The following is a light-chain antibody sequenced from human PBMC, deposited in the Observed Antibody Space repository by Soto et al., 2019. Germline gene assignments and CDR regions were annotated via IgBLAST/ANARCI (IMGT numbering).Light chain of an antibody. CDR3: QQYGSSPLIS. J-gene: IGKJ5*01. CDR1: QTIKRSS. V-gene: IGKV3-15*01. CDR2: GAS. Sequence: EIVMTQSPATLSVSPGEGATLSCRASQTIKRSSLAWYQQKPGQAPRLLIYGASTRAAIIPARFSGSGSGTEFTLTISSLEPEDFAVYYCQQYGSSPLISFGQGTRLEIK.